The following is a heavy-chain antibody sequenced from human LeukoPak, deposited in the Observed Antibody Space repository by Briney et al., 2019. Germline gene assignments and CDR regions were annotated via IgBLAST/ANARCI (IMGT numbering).Heavy chain of an antibody. D-gene: IGHD6-6*01. Sequence: ASVKVSCKASGYTFTSYGISWVRQAPGQGLEWMGWISAYNGNTNYAQKLQGRVTMTTDTSTSTAYMELRSLRSDDTAVYYCARDGVAARPIDYYYYMDVWGKGTTVTVSS. CDR2: ISAYNGNT. V-gene: IGHV1-18*01. J-gene: IGHJ6*03. CDR1: GYTFTSYG. CDR3: ARDGVAARPIDYYYYMDV.